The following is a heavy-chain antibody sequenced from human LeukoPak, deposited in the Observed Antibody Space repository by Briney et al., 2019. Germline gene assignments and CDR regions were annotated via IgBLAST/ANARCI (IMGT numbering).Heavy chain of an antibody. V-gene: IGHV3-30*02. D-gene: IGHD3-3*01. CDR1: GFTFSSYG. CDR2: IRYDGSNK. J-gene: IGHJ4*02. CDR3: AKDMYYDFWSGYPDY. Sequence: GGSLRLSCAASGFTFSSYGVHWVRQAPGKGLEWVALIRYDGSNKYYADSVKGRFTISRDNSKNTLYLQMNSLRAEDTAVYYCAKDMYYDFWSGYPDYWGQGTLVTVSS.